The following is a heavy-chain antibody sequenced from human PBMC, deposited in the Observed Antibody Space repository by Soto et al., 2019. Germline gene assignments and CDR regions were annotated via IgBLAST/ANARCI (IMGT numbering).Heavy chain of an antibody. CDR2: TYYRSKWYN. CDR1: GDSVSSNSAA. CDR3: ASESYYDSSGYSHFDY. V-gene: IGHV6-1*01. J-gene: IGHJ4*02. D-gene: IGHD3-22*01. Sequence: SETLSLTCASSGDSVSSNSAAWNWIRQSPSRGLEWLGRTYYRSKWYNDYAVSVKSRITINPDTSKNQFSLQLNSVTPEDTAGYYCASESYYDSSGYSHFDYWGQGTLVTVSS.